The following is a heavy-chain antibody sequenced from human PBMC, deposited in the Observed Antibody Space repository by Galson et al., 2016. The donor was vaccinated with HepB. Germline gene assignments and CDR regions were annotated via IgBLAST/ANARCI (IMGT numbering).Heavy chain of an antibody. Sequence: SVKVSCKASGGTFSPYAISWVRQAPGQGLEWHGGIIPFFGTPTYAQNFQGRVTISADESTSTACMELSSLRSADTAVFYCARALRLPGVNNRYYYGMDVWGQGTTVTVSS. CDR3: ARALRLPGVNNRYYYGMDV. V-gene: IGHV1-69*13. D-gene: IGHD3-10*01. J-gene: IGHJ6*02. CDR2: IIPFFGTP. CDR1: GGTFSPYA.